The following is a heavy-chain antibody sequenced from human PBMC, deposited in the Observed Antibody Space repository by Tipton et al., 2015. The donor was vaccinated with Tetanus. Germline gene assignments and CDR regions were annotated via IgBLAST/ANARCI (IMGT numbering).Heavy chain of an antibody. Sequence: SLRLSCAASGFTFDDYAMHWVRQAPGKGLEWVSSIGWNSGGIAYADSVKGRFTISRDNAKNSVYLQMNSLGVEDSAVYFCASGGSLDYWGQGTLVTVAS. CDR2: IGWNSGGI. V-gene: IGHV3-9*01. J-gene: IGHJ4*02. D-gene: IGHD3-10*01. CDR3: ASGGSLDY. CDR1: GFTFDDYA.